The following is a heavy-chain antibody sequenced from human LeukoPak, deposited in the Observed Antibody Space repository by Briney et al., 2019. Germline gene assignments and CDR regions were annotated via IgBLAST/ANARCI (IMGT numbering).Heavy chain of an antibody. CDR1: GGTFSNYA. Sequence: SVKVSCKASGGTFSNYAISWVRQAPGQGLEWMGGIIPIFGTANYAQKFQGRVTITTDESTSTAYMELSSLRSEDTAVYYCARANDYGDFGLEEKNWFDPWGQGTLVTVSS. J-gene: IGHJ5*02. CDR2: IIPIFGTA. CDR3: ARANDYGDFGLEEKNWFDP. D-gene: IGHD4-17*01. V-gene: IGHV1-69*05.